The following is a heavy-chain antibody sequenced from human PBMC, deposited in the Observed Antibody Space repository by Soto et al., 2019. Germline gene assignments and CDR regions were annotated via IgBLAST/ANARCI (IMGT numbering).Heavy chain of an antibody. V-gene: IGHV2-5*01. CDR2: IYWNDDK. CDR3: AHANITLFGVVIILFEY. CDR1: GFPLSTSGVG. J-gene: IGHJ4*02. Sequence: SGPTLVNPTQTPTLTCTFSGFPLSTSGVGVGWIRQPPGKALEWLALIYWNDDKRYSPSLKSRLTITKDTSKNQVVLTMTNMDPVDTATYYCAHANITLFGVVIILFEYWGQGTLVTVSS. D-gene: IGHD3-3*01.